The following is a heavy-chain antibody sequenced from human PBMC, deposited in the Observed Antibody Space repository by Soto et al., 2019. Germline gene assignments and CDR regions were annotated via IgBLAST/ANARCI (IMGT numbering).Heavy chain of an antibody. Sequence: PGGSLRLSCAASGFTFSTYALTWVRQAPGKGLEWVCTISYSGDDTYYADSVKGRFTISRDNSKNALYLQMNSLRAEDTAVYYCATEPNSYYCISTTCFFDYWGQGTRVTVSS. CDR3: ATEPNSYYCISTTCFFDY. D-gene: IGHD2-2*01. CDR2: ISYSGDDT. J-gene: IGHJ4*02. CDR1: GFTFSTYA. V-gene: IGHV3-23*01.